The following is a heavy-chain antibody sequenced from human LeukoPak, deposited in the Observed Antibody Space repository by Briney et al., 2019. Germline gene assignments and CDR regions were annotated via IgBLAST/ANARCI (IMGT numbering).Heavy chain of an antibody. CDR2: ISAIGGST. V-gene: IGHV3-23*01. Sequence: GGSLRLSCAASEFTLSSYAMSWVRQAPGKGLEWVSVISAIGGSTYYADSVNGPFTISTDDSKNTLYLQMNSLRAEDTAVYYCAKLDGATTVVTHIDYWGQGTLVTVSS. CDR3: AKLDGATTVVTHIDY. CDR1: EFTLSSYA. J-gene: IGHJ4*02. D-gene: IGHD4-23*01.